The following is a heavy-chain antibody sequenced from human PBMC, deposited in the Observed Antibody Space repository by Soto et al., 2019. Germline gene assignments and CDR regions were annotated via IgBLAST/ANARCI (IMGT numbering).Heavy chain of an antibody. D-gene: IGHD6-19*01. CDR3: AGTVYRSGWYGAFDY. J-gene: IGHJ4*02. Sequence: HVQLVQSGAEVKKPGSSVKVSCNASGGIFSSYAISWVRQVPGQGLEWMGGVIPIFGTANYAEKFQGRVTITGDEYTSPAYMELRSLRSEDKAVYYCAGTVYRSGWYGAFDYWGQGTLVNVSS. CDR1: GGIFSSYA. V-gene: IGHV1-69*12. CDR2: VIPIFGTA.